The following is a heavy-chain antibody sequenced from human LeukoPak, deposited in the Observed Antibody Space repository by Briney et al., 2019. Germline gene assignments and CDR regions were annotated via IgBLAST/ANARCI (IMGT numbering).Heavy chain of an antibody. V-gene: IGHV3-53*04. J-gene: IGHJ4*02. CDR3: ASGSWVFDF. CDR2: IYSGGST. Sequence: LGGSLRLSCVASGFTVSSNYMSWVRQAPGKGLEWVSVIYSGGSTYYADSVKGRFTISRHISKNTLYLQMNSLRPEDTAVYYCASGSWVFDFWGQGTLVTVSS. D-gene: IGHD3-16*01. CDR1: GFTVSSNY.